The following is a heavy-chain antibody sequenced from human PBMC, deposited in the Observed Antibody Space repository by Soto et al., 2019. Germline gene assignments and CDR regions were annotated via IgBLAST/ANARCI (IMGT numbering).Heavy chain of an antibody. J-gene: IGHJ3*02. CDR3: AKEGIAAAGDAFDI. V-gene: IGHV3-30*18. CDR1: GFTFSSYG. D-gene: IGHD6-13*01. CDR2: ISYDGSNK. Sequence: GVSLRLSCAASGFTFSSYGMHWVRQAPGKGLEWVAVISYDGSNKYYADSVKGRFTISRDNSKNTLYLQMNSLRAEDTAVYYCAKEGIAAAGDAFDIWGQGTMVTVSS.